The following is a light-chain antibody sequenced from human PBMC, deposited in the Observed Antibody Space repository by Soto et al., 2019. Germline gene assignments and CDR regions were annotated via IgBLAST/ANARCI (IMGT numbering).Light chain of an antibody. CDR1: QSVSSN. V-gene: IGKV3-15*01. CDR2: GAS. Sequence: ELVMTQSPATLSVSPGERATLSCRASQSVSSNLAWYQQKPGQAPRLLIYGASTRATGIPARFSGSGSGTDFTLTISSLEPEDFATYYCQQYNSSWTFGQGTKVDIK. J-gene: IGKJ1*01. CDR3: QQYNSSWT.